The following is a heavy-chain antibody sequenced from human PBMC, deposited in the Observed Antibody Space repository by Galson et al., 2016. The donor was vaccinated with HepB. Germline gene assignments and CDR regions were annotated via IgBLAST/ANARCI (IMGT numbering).Heavy chain of an antibody. J-gene: IGHJ6*02. CDR3: ARMVAVAGRYYYGVDV. CDR2: IDWDNEK. Sequence: PALVKPTQTLTLTCTFSGFSLRSSGMCVSWIRQPPGKALEWLAHIDWDNEKDYSTSLKSRLTISKDTSKNQVVLKMTNMDPVDTATYYCARMVAVAGRYYYGVDVWGQGTTVTVSS. D-gene: IGHD6-19*01. CDR1: GFSLRSSGMC. V-gene: IGHV2-70*01.